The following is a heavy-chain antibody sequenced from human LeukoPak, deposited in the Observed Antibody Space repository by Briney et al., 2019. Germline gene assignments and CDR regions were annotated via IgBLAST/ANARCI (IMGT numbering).Heavy chain of an antibody. CDR1: GFTFSTYD. Sequence: GGSLRLSCAASGFTFSTYDMNWVRQAPGKGLEWVSYISSSSRTISYADSVKDRFTISRDNAKNSLYLQMNSLRAEDTAVYYCARLRYYAMDVWDQGTTVTASS. CDR3: ARLRYYAMDV. J-gene: IGHJ6*02. V-gene: IGHV3-48*01. CDR2: ISSSSRTI.